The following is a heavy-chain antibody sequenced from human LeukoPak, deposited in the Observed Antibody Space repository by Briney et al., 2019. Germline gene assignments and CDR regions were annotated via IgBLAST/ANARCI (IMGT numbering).Heavy chain of an antibody. V-gene: IGHV1-69*06. D-gene: IGHD3-10*01. CDR2: IIPIFGTA. CDR1: GGTFSSYA. Sequence: VASVKVSCKASGGTFSSYAISWVRQAPGQGLEWMGGIIPIFGTANYAQKFQGRVTITADKSTSTAYMELSSLRSEDTAVYYCARDHGSGSFLSGMDVWGKGTTVTVSS. CDR3: ARDHGSGSFLSGMDV. J-gene: IGHJ6*03.